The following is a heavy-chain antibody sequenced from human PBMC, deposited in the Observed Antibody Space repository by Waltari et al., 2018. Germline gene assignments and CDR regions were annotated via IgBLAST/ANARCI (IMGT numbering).Heavy chain of an antibody. D-gene: IGHD3-22*01. CDR1: GGSFRRYA. J-gene: IGHJ3*02. V-gene: IGHV1-69*13. CDR2: IIPIFGTA. Sequence: QVQLVQSGAEVTKPGSSVTVPCKASGGSFRRYASSWVRQAPGQGLEWMGGIIPIFGTANYAQKFQGRVTITADESTSTAYMELSSLRSEDTAVYYCASDSSGIGGAFDIWGQWTMVTVSS. CDR3: ASDSSGIGGAFDI.